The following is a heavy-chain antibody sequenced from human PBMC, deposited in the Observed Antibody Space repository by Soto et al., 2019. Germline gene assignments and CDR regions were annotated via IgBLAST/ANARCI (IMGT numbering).Heavy chain of an antibody. Sequence: ASVKVSCKVSGYTLTELSMHWVRQAPGQRLEWMGWINAGNGNTKYSQKFQGRVTITRDTSASTAYMELSSLRSEDTAVYYCARDRPTYYYDSSGYYSTQAFDYWGQGTQVTVSS. V-gene: IGHV1-3*01. CDR3: ARDRPTYYYDSSGYYSTQAFDY. D-gene: IGHD3-22*01. CDR1: GYTLTELS. J-gene: IGHJ4*02. CDR2: INAGNGNT.